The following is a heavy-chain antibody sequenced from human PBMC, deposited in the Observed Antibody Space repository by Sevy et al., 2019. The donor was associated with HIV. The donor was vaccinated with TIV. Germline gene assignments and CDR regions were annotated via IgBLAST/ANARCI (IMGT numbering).Heavy chain of an antibody. V-gene: IGHV3-21*01. J-gene: IGHJ6*02. CDR3: ARDLIPYDILTGYYKGYYYYGMDV. CDR2: ISSSSSYI. Sequence: GGSLRLSCAASGFTFSSYSMNWVRQAPGKGLEWVSSISSSSSYIYYAYSVKGRFTISRDNAKNSLYLQMNSLRAEDTAVYYCARDLIPYDILTGYYKGYYYYGMDVWGQGTTVTVSS. CDR1: GFTFSSYS. D-gene: IGHD3-9*01.